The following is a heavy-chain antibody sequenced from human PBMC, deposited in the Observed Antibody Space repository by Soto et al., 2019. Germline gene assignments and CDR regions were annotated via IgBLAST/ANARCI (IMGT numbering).Heavy chain of an antibody. D-gene: IGHD5-12*01. J-gene: IGHJ3*02. CDR2: IYYSGNT. V-gene: IGHV4-4*08. CDR1: GGSISTYY. Sequence: SETLSLTCTVTGGSISTYYWSWIRQPPGKGLEWIGHIYYSGNTNYNPSLKSRVTISVDTSKNQFSLKLSSVTAADTAVYYCARDVNIVAMIEGDAFDIWGQGTMVTVSS. CDR3: ARDVNIVAMIEGDAFDI.